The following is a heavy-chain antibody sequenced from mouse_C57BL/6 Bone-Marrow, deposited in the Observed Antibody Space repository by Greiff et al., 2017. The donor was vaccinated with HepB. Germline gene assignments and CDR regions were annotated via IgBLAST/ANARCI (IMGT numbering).Heavy chain of an antibody. CDR2: INPGSGGT. CDR1: GYAFTNYL. D-gene: IGHD2-1*01. Sequence: QVQLQQSGAELVRPGTSVKVSCKASGYAFTNYLIEWVKQRPGQGLEWIGVINPGSGGTNYNEKFKGKATLTADKSSSTAYMQLSSLTSEDSAVYFCARSFYSSGCFAYWGQGTLVTVSA. CDR3: ARSFYSSGCFAY. V-gene: IGHV1-54*01. J-gene: IGHJ3*01.